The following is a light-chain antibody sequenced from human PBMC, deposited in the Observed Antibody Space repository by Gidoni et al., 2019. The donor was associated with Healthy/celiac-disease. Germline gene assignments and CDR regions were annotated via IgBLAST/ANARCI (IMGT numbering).Light chain of an antibody. J-gene: IGKJ3*01. CDR3: QKYNSAPLT. V-gene: IGKV1-27*01. CDR2: AAS. CDR1: QGISNY. Sequence: DIQMTQSPSSLSASVGDRVTITCRASQGISNYLAWYQQKPGKVPKLLIYAASTLQSGVPSRFSGSGSVTDFTLTISSLHPEYVATYYCQKYNSAPLTFGPGTKVDIQ.